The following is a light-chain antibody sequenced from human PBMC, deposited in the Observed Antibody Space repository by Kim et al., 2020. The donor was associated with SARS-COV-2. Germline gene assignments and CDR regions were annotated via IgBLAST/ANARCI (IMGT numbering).Light chain of an antibody. CDR3: SSYTSSSTEV. Sequence: GKWITLSCHGTSSDVGCYNYVSWYQQHPGKAPTLMIYDVSNRPSGVSNRFSCSKSGNTASLTISGLQAEDEADYYCSSYTSSSTEVFGGGTQLTVL. CDR2: DVS. CDR1: SSDVGCYNY. J-gene: IGLJ2*01. V-gene: IGLV2-14*03.